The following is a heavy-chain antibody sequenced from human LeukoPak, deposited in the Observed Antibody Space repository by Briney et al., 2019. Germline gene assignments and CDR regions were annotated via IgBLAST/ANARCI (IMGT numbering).Heavy chain of an antibody. CDR2: INPNSGGT. Sequence: ASVKVSCKASGYTFTGYYMHWVRQAPGQGLEWMGRINPNSGGTNYAQKFQGRVTMTRDTSISTAYMELSRLRSDDTAVYYCARGPFIVLVTDRFDYWGQGTLVTVSS. V-gene: IGHV1-2*06. D-gene: IGHD2-21*02. CDR1: GYTFTGYY. CDR3: ARGPFIVLVTDRFDY. J-gene: IGHJ4*02.